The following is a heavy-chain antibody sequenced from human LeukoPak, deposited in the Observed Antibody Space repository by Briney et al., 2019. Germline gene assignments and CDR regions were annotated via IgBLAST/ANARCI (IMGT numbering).Heavy chain of an antibody. CDR3: ARPGREVRGVIYY. J-gene: IGHJ4*02. CDR2: ISGSGDRT. Sequence: GGTLRLSCAASGFTFSSYGMNWVCQAPGRGLEWVSAISGSGDRTYYADSVKGRFTISRDNAKNSLYLQMNSLRAEDTAVYYCARPGREVRGVIYYWGQGTLVTVSS. CDR1: GFTFSSYG. V-gene: IGHV3-23*01. D-gene: IGHD3-10*01.